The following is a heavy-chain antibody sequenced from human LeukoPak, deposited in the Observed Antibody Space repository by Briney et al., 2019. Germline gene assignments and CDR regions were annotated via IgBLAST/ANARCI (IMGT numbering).Heavy chain of an antibody. CDR2: INPSGGST. J-gene: IGHJ6*03. CDR1: GYTFTSYY. CDR3: ARGYSNPSHYYYYYMDV. V-gene: IGHV1-46*01. Sequence: ASVKVSCKASGYTFTSYYMHWVRQAPGQGLEWMGIINPSGGSTSYAQKFRGRVTMTRDTSTSTVYMELSSLRSEDTAVYYCARGYSNPSHYYYYYMDVRGKGTTVTVSS. D-gene: IGHD4-11*01.